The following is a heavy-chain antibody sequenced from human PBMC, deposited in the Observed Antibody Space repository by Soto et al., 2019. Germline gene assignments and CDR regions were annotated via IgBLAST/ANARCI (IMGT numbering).Heavy chain of an antibody. CDR3: ERGRAYGDYGYYFDY. CDR1: GGSVSSGSYY. V-gene: IGHV4-61*01. D-gene: IGHD4-17*01. CDR2: IYYSGST. Sequence: PSETLSLTCTVSGGSVSSGSYYWSWIRQPPGKGLEWIGYIYYSGSTNYNPSLKSRVTISVDTSKNQFSLKLSSVTAADTAVYYCERGRAYGDYGYYFDYWGQGTLVTVSS. J-gene: IGHJ4*02.